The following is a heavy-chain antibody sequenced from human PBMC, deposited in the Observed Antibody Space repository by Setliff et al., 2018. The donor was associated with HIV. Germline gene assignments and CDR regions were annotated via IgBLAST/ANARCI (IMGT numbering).Heavy chain of an antibody. CDR2: INYSGNT. V-gene: IGHV4-39*01. J-gene: IGHJ4*02. Sequence: LSLTCTVSGGSISNSSHYWDWIRQPPGKGLEWIGTINYSGNTYDNPSLESRVTISVDTSKKQFSLKLSSVSAADTAVYYCARRWKSSQYYDFWSPRSSYFDFWGQGMLVTVSS. CDR1: GGSISNSSHY. D-gene: IGHD3-3*01. CDR3: ARRWKSSQYYDFWSPRSSYFDF.